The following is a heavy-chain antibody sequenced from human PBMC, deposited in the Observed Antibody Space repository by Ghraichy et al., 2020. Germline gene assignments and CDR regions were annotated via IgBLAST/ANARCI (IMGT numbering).Heavy chain of an antibody. J-gene: IGHJ4*02. Sequence: SQTLSLTCTVSGGSISSSSYYWGWIRQPPGKGLEWIGSIYYSGSTYYNPSLKSRVTISVDTSKNQFSLKLSSVTAADTAVYYCATPRRVRGGGPYYFDYWGQGTLVTVSS. V-gene: IGHV4-39*01. CDR1: GGSISSSSYY. CDR2: IYYSGST. CDR3: ATPRRVRGGGPYYFDY. D-gene: IGHD3-16*01.